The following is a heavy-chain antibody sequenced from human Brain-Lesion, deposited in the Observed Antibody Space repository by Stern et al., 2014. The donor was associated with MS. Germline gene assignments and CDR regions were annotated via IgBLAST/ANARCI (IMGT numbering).Heavy chain of an antibody. Sequence: VQLQESGPGLVKPSETLSLTCTVSGGSISSSSYYWGWIRQPPGKGLEWIGSIYYRGSTYYNPSLKSRVTISMDTSKYQFSLRLSSVTAADTAVYFCAKLWLGELPESPFDYWGQGTLVTVSS. CDR1: GGSISSSSYY. CDR3: AKLWLGELPESPFDY. J-gene: IGHJ4*02. D-gene: IGHD3-10*01. V-gene: IGHV4-39*01. CDR2: IYYRGST.